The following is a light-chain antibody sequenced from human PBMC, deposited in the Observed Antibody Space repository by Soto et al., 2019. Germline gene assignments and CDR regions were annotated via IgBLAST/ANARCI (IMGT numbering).Light chain of an antibody. CDR1: SSDVGGYNY. J-gene: IGLJ1*01. Sequence: QSALTQPPSASWSPGQSVTISCTGTSSDVGGYNYVSWYQQHPGKAPKLMVYAVSKRPSGVPDRFSGSKSGNTASLTVSGLQAEDEADYYCSSYAGSNFYVFGTGTKVTVL. CDR2: AVS. V-gene: IGLV2-8*01. CDR3: SSYAGSNFYV.